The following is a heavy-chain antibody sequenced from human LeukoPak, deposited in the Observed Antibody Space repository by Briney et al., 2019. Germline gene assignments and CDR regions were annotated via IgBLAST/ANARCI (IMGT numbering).Heavy chain of an antibody. Sequence: GASVEVSCKASGYTFTSYGISWVRQAPGQGLEWMGGIIPIFGTANYAQKFQGRVTITADESTSTAYMELSSLRSDDTAVYYCARVRSDYDFDYWGQGTLVTVSS. CDR1: GYTFTSYG. J-gene: IGHJ4*02. CDR2: IIPIFGTA. CDR3: ARVRSDYDFDY. D-gene: IGHD3-16*01. V-gene: IGHV1-69*13.